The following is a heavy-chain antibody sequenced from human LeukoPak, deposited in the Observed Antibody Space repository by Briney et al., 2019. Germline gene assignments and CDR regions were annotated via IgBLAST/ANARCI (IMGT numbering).Heavy chain of an antibody. CDR2: IYYSGST. Sequence: SETLSLTCTVSGGSISSYYWSWIRQPPGKGLEWIGYIYYSGSTDYNPSLKSRVTISVDTSKNQFSLKLSSVTAADTAVYYCARHKIEYSSSSPFDHWGQGTLVTVSS. CDR1: GGSISSYY. V-gene: IGHV4-59*08. J-gene: IGHJ4*02. CDR3: ARHKIEYSSSSPFDH. D-gene: IGHD6-6*01.